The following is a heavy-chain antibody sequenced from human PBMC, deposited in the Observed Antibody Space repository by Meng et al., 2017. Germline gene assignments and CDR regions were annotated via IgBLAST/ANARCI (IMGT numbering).Heavy chain of an antibody. J-gene: IGHJ4*02. V-gene: IGHV3-74*01. D-gene: IGHD1-1*01. CDR1: GLTFSNYW. CDR2: INSDGSIT. CDR3: ARRRRGDQNDYYFDY. Sequence: EVQLVEAGGGLLQPGGSLRLSCAASGLTFSNYWLHWVRQAPGKGLVWVSLINSDGSITTYADSVKGRFTISRDNAKNTLYLQMNSLRAEDTAVYYCARRRRGDQNDYYFDYWGQRTLVTVSS.